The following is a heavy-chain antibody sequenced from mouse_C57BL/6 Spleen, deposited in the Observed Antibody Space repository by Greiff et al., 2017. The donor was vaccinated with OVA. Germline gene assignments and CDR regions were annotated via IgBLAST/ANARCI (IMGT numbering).Heavy chain of an antibody. Sequence: EVQLVESGGGLVKPGGSLKLSCAASGFTFSDYGMHWVRQAPEKGLEWVAYISSGSSTIYYADTVKGRFTISRDNAKNTLFLQMTSLRSEDTAMYYCARPYGNYDGYFDYWGQGTTLTVSS. V-gene: IGHV5-17*01. J-gene: IGHJ2*01. D-gene: IGHD2-1*01. CDR3: ARPYGNYDGYFDY. CDR1: GFTFSDYG. CDR2: ISSGSSTI.